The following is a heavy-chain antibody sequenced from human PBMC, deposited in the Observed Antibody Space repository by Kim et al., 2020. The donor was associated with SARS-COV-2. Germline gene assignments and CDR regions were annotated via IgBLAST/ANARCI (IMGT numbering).Heavy chain of an antibody. J-gene: IGHJ2*01. CDR2: INSDGSTT. Sequence: GGSLRLSCAASGLTFSNYWMHWVCQAPGKGLVWVSRINSDGSTTSYADAVKGRFTISRDDAKNTLYLQMNSLRAEDTAVYYCARRYGGSPYWYFDLWGRG. CDR3: ARRYGGSPYWYFDL. V-gene: IGHV3-74*01. D-gene: IGHD2-15*01. CDR1: GLTFSNYW.